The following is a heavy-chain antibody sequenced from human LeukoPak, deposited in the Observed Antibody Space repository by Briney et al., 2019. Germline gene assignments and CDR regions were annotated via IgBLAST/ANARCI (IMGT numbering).Heavy chain of an antibody. Sequence: NPSETLSLTCTVSGYSISSGDYWGWIRQPPGKGLECIGEINHSVGTNYNPSLKSRVTMSLDTSKNQFSLKLSSVTGADTAVYYCARGHTRITMLRGSRSAYYFDYWGQGGIVADSS. V-gene: IGHV4-38-2*02. CDR1: GYSISSGDY. J-gene: IGHJ4*02. CDR3: ARGHTRITMLRGSRSAYYFDY. D-gene: IGHD3-10*01. CDR2: INHSVGT.